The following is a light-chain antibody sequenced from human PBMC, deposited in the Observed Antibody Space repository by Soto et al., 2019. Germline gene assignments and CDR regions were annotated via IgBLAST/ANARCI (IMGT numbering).Light chain of an antibody. CDR1: QSVSSSY. J-gene: IGKJ1*01. CDR2: GAS. V-gene: IGKV3-20*01. CDR3: QQYGSSPWT. Sequence: EIVLTQSPGTLSLSPGERATLSCRASQSVSSSYLTWYQQKPGQAPRLLIYGASSRATGIPDRFSGSGCGTDFTLTISRLEPEDFAVYYFQQYGSSPWTFGQGNTVEIK.